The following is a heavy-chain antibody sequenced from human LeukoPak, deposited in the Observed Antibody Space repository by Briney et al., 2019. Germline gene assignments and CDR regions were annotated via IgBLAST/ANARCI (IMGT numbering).Heavy chain of an antibody. D-gene: IGHD3-16*01. CDR3: ATAYYDYVWGSYEAFDI. Sequence: GGSLRLSCAASGFTVSSNYMSWVRQAPGKGLEWVSVIYSGGSTYYADSVKGRFTISRDNSKNTLYLQMNSLRAEDTAVYYCATAYYDYVWGSYEAFDIWGQGTMVTVSS. V-gene: IGHV3-66*01. J-gene: IGHJ3*02. CDR1: GFTVSSNY. CDR2: IYSGGST.